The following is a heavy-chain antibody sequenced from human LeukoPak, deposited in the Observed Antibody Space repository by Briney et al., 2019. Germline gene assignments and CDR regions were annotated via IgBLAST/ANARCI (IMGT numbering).Heavy chain of an antibody. CDR2: IYYSGST. V-gene: IGHV4-39*01. Sequence: SETLSLTCTVSGGSISSSSYYWGWIRQPPGKGLEWIGSIYYSGSTYYNPSLKSRVTISVDTSKNQFSLKLSSVTAADTAVYYCARHRRVRGVIIWYHYYMGVWGKGTTVTISS. J-gene: IGHJ6*03. CDR3: ARHRRVRGVIIWYHYYMGV. D-gene: IGHD3-10*01. CDR1: GGSISSSSYY.